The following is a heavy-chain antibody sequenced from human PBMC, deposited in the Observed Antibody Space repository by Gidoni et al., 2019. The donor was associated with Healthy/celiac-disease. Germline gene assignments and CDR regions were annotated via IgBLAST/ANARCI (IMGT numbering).Heavy chain of an antibody. CDR3: ARHRGIGYCSGGSCYRAGGFDY. D-gene: IGHD2-15*01. Sequence: QLQLQESGPGLVKPSETLSLTCTVSGGAISSSSYYWGWIRQPPGKGLEWIGRIYYSGSTYYNPSLKSRVTISVDTSKNQFSLKLSSVTAADTAVYYCARHRGIGYCSGGSCYRAGGFDYWGQGTLVTVSS. V-gene: IGHV4-39*01. CDR2: IYYSGST. J-gene: IGHJ4*02. CDR1: GGAISSSSYY.